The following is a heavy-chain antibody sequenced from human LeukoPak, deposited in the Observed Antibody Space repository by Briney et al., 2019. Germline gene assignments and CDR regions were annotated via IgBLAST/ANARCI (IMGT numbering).Heavy chain of an antibody. CDR3: ARDRGYRYGMDV. CDR2: IYYTANT. CDR1: DDSLYSSDYY. J-gene: IGHJ6*02. Sequence: SETLSLTCTVSDDSLYSSDYYWTWIRQHPGKGLEWIGFIYYTANTNYNPSLKSRASISVDRSKRQFSLKLSSVTAADTAMYFCARDRGYRYGMDVWGPGTAVTVSS. V-gene: IGHV4-31*03. D-gene: IGHD3-10*01.